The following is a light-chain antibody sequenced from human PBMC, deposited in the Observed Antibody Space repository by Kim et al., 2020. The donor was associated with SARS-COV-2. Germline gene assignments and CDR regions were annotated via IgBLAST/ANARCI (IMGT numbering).Light chain of an antibody. Sequence: PGDRLPLSCRASSGVSISTTDWNEQTPGQRPRLFIYGAYSGDTGIPDRLRVSGSGTELTLTISRLEPEDFPVYYCEQYVRTPWTFGPVTKVVIK. CDR2: GAY. CDR1: SGVSIST. J-gene: IGKJ1*01. CDR3: EQYVRTPWT. V-gene: IGKV3-20*01.